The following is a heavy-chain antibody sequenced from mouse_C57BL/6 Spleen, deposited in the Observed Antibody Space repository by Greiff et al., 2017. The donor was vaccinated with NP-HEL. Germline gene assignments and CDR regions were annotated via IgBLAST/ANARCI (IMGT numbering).Heavy chain of an antibody. V-gene: IGHV1-9*01. J-gene: IGHJ3*01. Sequence: VQLQQSGAELMKPGASVKLSCKATGYTFTGYWIEWVKQRPGHGLEWIGEILPGSGSTNYNVKFKGKATFTADTSSNTAYMQLSSLTTEDSAIYYCARVWDPAWFAYWGQGTLVTVSA. CDR1: GYTFTGYW. CDR2: ILPGSGST. CDR3: ARVWDPAWFAY. D-gene: IGHD4-1*01.